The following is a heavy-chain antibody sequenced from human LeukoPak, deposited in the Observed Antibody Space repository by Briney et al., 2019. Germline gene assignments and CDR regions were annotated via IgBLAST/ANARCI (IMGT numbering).Heavy chain of an antibody. Sequence: SETLSLPCAVYGGSFSSYYWGWIRQPPGKGLEWIGSIYYSGSTYYNPSLKSRVTISVDTSKNQFSLKLSSVTAADTAVYYCASIPWTYSDFWSGLRFDYWGQGTLVTVSS. D-gene: IGHD3-3*01. CDR2: IYYSGST. J-gene: IGHJ4*02. CDR1: GGSFSSYY. CDR3: ASIPWTYSDFWSGLRFDY. V-gene: IGHV4-39*07.